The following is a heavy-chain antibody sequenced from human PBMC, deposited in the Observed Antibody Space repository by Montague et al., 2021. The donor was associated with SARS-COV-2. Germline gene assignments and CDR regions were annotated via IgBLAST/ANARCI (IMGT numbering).Heavy chain of an antibody. CDR3: ARTNYDFWRGHQRGGAFDI. V-gene: IGHV4-39*01. CDR1: GRSISSSDYY. Sequence: SDTLSLTCTVSGRSISSSDYYWGWIRQPPGKGLEWIGSLFYSVNTYYNPSLKSRVTISVDTSKNQFSLKLSSVTAADTAVYYCARTNYDFWRGHQRGGAFDIWGQGTMVTVSS. CDR2: LFYSVNT. D-gene: IGHD3-3*01. J-gene: IGHJ3*02.